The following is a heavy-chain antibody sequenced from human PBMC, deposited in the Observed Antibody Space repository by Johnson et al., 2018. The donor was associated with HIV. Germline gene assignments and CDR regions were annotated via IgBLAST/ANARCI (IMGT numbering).Heavy chain of an antibody. D-gene: IGHD3-16*01. Sequence: QVQLVESGGDVVQPGRSLRLSCAASGFTSSTSVLHWVRQAPGKGLEWVSVISHDASHIFYADSVTGRFTISKDASKNTVYLQMNSLRAEDTAVYYRARKGPTSGRADAFVRWCQGTMVTVSS. CDR3: ARKGPTSGRADAFVR. V-gene: IGHV3-30*04. CDR1: GFTSSTSV. J-gene: IGHJ3*01. CDR2: ISHDASHI.